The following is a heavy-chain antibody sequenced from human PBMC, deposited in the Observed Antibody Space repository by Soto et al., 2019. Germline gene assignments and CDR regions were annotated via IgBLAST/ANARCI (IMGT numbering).Heavy chain of an antibody. CDR3: AKDISDYTGYFGY. Sequence: ASVKVSCKASGYTFTSYYIHWVRQAPGIGLEWMALIKPGGTYTTYAQKFQGRVTLTSDTSTSAVYMELSSLRSDDTAVYYCAKDISDYTGYFGYWGQGTLVTVSS. V-gene: IGHV1-46*01. CDR2: IKPGGTYT. D-gene: IGHD3-16*01. CDR1: GYTFTSYY. J-gene: IGHJ4*02.